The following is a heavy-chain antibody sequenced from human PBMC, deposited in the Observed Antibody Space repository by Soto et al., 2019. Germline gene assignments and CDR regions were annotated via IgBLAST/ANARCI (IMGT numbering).Heavy chain of an antibody. V-gene: IGHV1-8*01. CDR2: MTPDSGDT. CDR1: GHTLASYD. Sequence: QVQLVQSGAEVRKPGASVKVSCKASGHTLASYDINWVRQATGQGLEWMGWMTPDSGDTGYAQKFQGRVTMTWDTSITTAYMESSSLRSDDTVVYYCARDPFYGGFDSWGQGTLVTVSS. D-gene: IGHD3-16*01. CDR3: ARDPFYGGFDS. J-gene: IGHJ5*01.